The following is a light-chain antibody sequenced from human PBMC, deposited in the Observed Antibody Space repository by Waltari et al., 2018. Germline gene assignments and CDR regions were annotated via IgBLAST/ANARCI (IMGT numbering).Light chain of an antibody. CDR2: EVT. CDR1: SEDIGGYDH. J-gene: IGLJ2*01. V-gene: IGLV2-14*01. Sequence: QSALTQPASVSGTPGQSITISCTGTSEDIGGYDHVSWYQQYPSKAPRLILYEVTNRPSDVSYRFSGSKYGNMASLTISGLQADDEADYYCSSYTTSSRVFGGGTKVTVL. CDR3: SSYTTSSRV.